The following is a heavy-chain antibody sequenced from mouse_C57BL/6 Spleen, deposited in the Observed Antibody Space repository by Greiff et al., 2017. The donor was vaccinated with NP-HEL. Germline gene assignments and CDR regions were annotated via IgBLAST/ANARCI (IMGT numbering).Heavy chain of an antibody. J-gene: IGHJ2*01. CDR2: IYPGSGST. CDR3: ARYSQTYYSSPYVDD. D-gene: IGHD2-5*01. V-gene: IGHV1-55*01. CDR1: GYTFTSYW. Sequence: QVQLQQPGAELVKPGASVKMSCKASGYTFTSYWITWVKQRPGQGLEWIGDIYPGSGSTNYNEKFKSKATLTVDTSSSTAYMQLSSLTSEDSAVYYCARYSQTYYSSPYVDDWGKGTTLTVSS.